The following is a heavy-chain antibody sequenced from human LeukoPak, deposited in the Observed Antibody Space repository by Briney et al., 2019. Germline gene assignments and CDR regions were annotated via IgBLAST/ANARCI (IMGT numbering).Heavy chain of an antibody. J-gene: IGHJ4*02. Sequence: GGSLRLSCAASGFTFSSYGMSWVRQAPGKGLEWVSAISGSGGSTYYADSVKGRFTISRDNAKNTVFLQMSSLGAEDTALYYCARKSASGNYPLDYWGQGTLVTVSS. CDR3: ARKSASGNYPLDY. V-gene: IGHV3-23*01. CDR2: ISGSGGST. D-gene: IGHD3-10*01. CDR1: GFTFSSYG.